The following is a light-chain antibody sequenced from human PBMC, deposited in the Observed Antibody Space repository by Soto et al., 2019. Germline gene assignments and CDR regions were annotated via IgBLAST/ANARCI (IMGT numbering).Light chain of an antibody. CDR3: QQYSSSGK. J-gene: IGKJ1*01. Sequence: IVLTPSPGSLSLSPGERATLFCRASQSVSSSYLAWSQQKPGQAPRLLIHGASSRATGTPDRFSGSGSGTDFTLTISRLEPEDFAVYYCQQYSSSGKSGQGNKVDIK. V-gene: IGKV3-20*01. CDR1: QSVSSSY. CDR2: GAS.